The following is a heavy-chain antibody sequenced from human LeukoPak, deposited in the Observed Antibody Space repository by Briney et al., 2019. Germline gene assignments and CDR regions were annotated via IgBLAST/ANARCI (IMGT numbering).Heavy chain of an antibody. CDR1: GFTFSSYA. V-gene: IGHV3-23*01. CDR2: ISGSGGST. D-gene: IGHD6-13*01. Sequence: PGGSLRLSCAASGFTFSSYAMSWVRQAPGKGLEWVSAISGSGGSTYYADSVKGRFTISRDNSKNTLYLQMNSLRAEDTAVYYRAKLTGYSSSSPFDYWGQGTLVTVSS. CDR3: AKLTGYSSSSPFDY. J-gene: IGHJ4*02.